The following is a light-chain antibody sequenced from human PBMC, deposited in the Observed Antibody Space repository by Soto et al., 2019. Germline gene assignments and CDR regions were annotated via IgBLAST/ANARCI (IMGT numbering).Light chain of an antibody. J-gene: IGKJ1*01. V-gene: IGKV1-39*01. CDR2: TAS. Sequence: DIQMTQSPSSLSASVGDRVTITCRASQTINSYLNWYQQKPGQAPKLLISTASSLRSGVPSRFSGSRSGTDFTLTIRSLQVDDIATYYCQQSYGTPRTFGQGTKVEIK. CDR1: QTINSY. CDR3: QQSYGTPRT.